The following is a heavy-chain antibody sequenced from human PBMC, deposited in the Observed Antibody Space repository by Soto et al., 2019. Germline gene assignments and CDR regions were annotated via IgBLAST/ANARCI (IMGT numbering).Heavy chain of an antibody. CDR3: ARDWERYSSGWYLDY. Sequence: GGSLRLSCAASGFTFSSYGMHWVRQAPGKGLEWVAVIWYDGSNKYYADSVKGRFTISRDNSKNTLYLQMNSLRAEDTAVYYCARDWERYSSGWYLDYWGQGTLVTVSS. CDR1: GFTFSSYG. CDR2: IWYDGSNK. V-gene: IGHV3-33*01. J-gene: IGHJ4*02. D-gene: IGHD6-19*01.